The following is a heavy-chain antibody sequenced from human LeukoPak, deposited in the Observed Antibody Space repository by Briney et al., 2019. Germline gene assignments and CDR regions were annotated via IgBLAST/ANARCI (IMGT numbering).Heavy chain of an antibody. J-gene: IGHJ4*02. CDR2: ISSSSSYI. D-gene: IGHD3-10*01. CDR1: GFTFSSYS. Sequence: PGGSLRLSCAASGFTFSSYSMNWVRQAPGKGLEWVSSISSSSSYIYYADPVKGRFTISRDNAKNSLYLQMNSLRAEDTAVYYCASGLLWFGDSYFDYWGQGTLVTVSS. CDR3: ASGLLWFGDSYFDY. V-gene: IGHV3-21*01.